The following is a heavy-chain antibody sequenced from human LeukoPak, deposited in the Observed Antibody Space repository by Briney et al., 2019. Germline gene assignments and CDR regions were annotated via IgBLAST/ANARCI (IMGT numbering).Heavy chain of an antibody. J-gene: IGHJ5*02. Sequence: SETLSLTCTVSGASVNSSDRSWSWIRQTPGKGLEWIGYISHSGTTYYNPSLKSRVTIALDTSKNHFFLILNSMTVADTAIYYCARGKVREPWGQGSLVTVSS. CDR1: GASVNSSDRS. V-gene: IGHV4-30-4*01. CDR3: ARGKVREP. CDR2: ISHSGTT. D-gene: IGHD1-26*01.